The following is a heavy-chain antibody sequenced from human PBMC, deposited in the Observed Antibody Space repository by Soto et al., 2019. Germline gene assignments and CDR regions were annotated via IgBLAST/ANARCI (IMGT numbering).Heavy chain of an antibody. D-gene: IGHD6-25*01. CDR1: GFTFVHYA. CDR2: ISGSGESA. V-gene: IGHV3-23*01. Sequence: TGGSLRLSCAASGFTFVHYALTWVRQAPGKGLEWVADISGSGESAFYADSVKGRFTISRDNSKNMAYMELNSLRAEDTAVYYCAKSHSSAAVYYYYYGMDVWGQGTTVTVSS. J-gene: IGHJ6*02. CDR3: AKSHSSAAVYYYYYGMDV.